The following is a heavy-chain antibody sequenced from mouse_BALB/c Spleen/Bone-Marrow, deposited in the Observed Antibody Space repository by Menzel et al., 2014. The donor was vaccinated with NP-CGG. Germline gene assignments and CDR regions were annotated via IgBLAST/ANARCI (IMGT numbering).Heavy chain of an antibody. CDR3: SRSGKVRNALDY. V-gene: IGHV1S137*01. Sequence: VKLMESGAELARPGVSVKISCKGSGYTFTDYAMHWVKQSHAKSLEWIGVISTYYGYASYNQKFKGKATLTVDKSSSTAYMELARLTSEESAIYYGSRSGKVRNALDYWGQGTSVTVSS. CDR1: GYTFTDYA. J-gene: IGHJ4*01. CDR2: ISTYYGYA. D-gene: IGHD2-14*01.